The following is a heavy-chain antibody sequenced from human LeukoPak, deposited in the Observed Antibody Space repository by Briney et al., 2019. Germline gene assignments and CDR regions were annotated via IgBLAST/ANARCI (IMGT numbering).Heavy chain of an antibody. Sequence: GASVTVSCKASGYTFTGYYMHWVRQAPGQGLEWMGWINPNSGGTNYAQKFQGRVTMTRDTSISTAYMELSRLRSDDTAVYYCARANRHYYDSSGYYSYFDYWGQGTLVTVSS. J-gene: IGHJ4*02. CDR3: ARANRHYYDSSGYYSYFDY. D-gene: IGHD3-22*01. CDR2: INPNSGGT. V-gene: IGHV1-2*02. CDR1: GYTFTGYY.